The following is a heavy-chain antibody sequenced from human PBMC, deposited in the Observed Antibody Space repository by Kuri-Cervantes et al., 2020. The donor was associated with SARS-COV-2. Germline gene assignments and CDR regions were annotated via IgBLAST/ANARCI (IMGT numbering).Heavy chain of an antibody. V-gene: IGHV5-51*01. J-gene: IGHJ4*02. D-gene: IGHD3-10*01. CDR2: IYPGDSDT. Sequence: KVSCKGSGYSFSNFWIAWVRQMPGKGLGWMGIIYPGDSDTRYSPSFQGQVTISADKSISTAYLQWASLKASDTAMYYCAIPRRDYGSGSRYGGFDYWGQGTLVTVSS. CDR1: GYSFSNFW. CDR3: AIPRRDYGSGSRYGGFDY.